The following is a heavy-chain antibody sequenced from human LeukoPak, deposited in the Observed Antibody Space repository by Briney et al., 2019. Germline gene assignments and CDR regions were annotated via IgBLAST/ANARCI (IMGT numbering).Heavy chain of an antibody. CDR3: AKDRTTVTTPFYFDY. Sequence: PGGSLRLSCAASGFTFSSYAMSWVRQAPGKGLEWVSAFSGSGGSTYYADSVKGRFTISRDNSKNTLYLQMNSLRAEDTAVYYCAKDRTTVTTPFYFDYWGQGTLVTVSS. D-gene: IGHD4-17*01. J-gene: IGHJ4*02. V-gene: IGHV3-23*01. CDR1: GFTFSSYA. CDR2: FSGSGGST.